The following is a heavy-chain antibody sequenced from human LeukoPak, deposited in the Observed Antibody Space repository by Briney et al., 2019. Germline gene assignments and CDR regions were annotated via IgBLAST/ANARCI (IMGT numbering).Heavy chain of an antibody. J-gene: IGHJ5*02. CDR3: ASLLDSSSWYWFDP. D-gene: IGHD6-13*01. Sequence: PSETLSLTCAVYGGSFSGYYWSWIRQSPGKGLEWIGEINHSGSTNYNPSLKSRVTISVDTSKNQFSLKLSFVTAADTAVYYCASLLDSSSWYWFDPWGQGTLVTVSS. CDR1: GGSFSGYY. CDR2: INHSGST. V-gene: IGHV4-34*01.